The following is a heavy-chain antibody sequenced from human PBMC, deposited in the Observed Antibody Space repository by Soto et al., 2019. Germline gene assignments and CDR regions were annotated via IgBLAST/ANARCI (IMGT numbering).Heavy chain of an antibody. Sequence: GGSLRLSCAASGFTFSSYAMSWVRQAPGKGLEWVSAISGSGGSTYYADSVKGRFTISRDNSKNTLYLQMNSLRAEDTAVYYCAKVTFGWYYGSGSYYNVDYWGQGTLVTVSS. D-gene: IGHD3-10*01. CDR2: ISGSGGST. V-gene: IGHV3-23*01. CDR3: AKVTFGWYYGSGSYYNVDY. CDR1: GFTFSSYA. J-gene: IGHJ4*02.